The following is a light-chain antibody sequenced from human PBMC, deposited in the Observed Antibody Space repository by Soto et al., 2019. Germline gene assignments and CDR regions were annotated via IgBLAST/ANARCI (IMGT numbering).Light chain of an antibody. CDR1: QSVSSY. J-gene: IGKJ1*01. CDR3: QQRSNCPPET. Sequence: EMVLTQSPATLSLSPGERATLSCRASQSVSSYLAWYQQKPGQAPRLLIYDAANRATGIPARFSGSGSGTDCPLTISCLEPEDFAVYYCQQRSNCPPETFGQGTKVEIK. CDR2: DAA. V-gene: IGKV3-11*01.